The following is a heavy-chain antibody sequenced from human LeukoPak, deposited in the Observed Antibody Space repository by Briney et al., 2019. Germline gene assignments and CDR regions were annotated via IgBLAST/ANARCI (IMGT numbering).Heavy chain of an antibody. CDR3: AREVNLQGYFDY. D-gene: IGHD4-11*01. J-gene: IGHJ4*02. Sequence: GGSLRLSCAASGFTFSSYGMHWVRQAPGKGLEWVAVIWYDGSNKYYADSVKGRFTISRDNSKNTLYPQMNSLRAEDTAVYYCAREVNLQGYFDYWGQGTLITVSS. V-gene: IGHV3-33*01. CDR1: GFTFSSYG. CDR2: IWYDGSNK.